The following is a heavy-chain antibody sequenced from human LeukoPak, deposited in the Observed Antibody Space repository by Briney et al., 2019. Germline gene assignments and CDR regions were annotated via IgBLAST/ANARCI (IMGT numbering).Heavy chain of an antibody. CDR1: GFTFNSHW. J-gene: IGHJ4*02. Sequence: PGGSLRLSCAASGFTFNSHWMHWVRQAPGKGLAWVSGVNSDGRTTSYADSVKGRFTISRDNAKNTLYLQMNSLAVGDPAVYCCVYSVSSGFDYWGQGALVTVSS. CDR3: VYSVSSGFDY. CDR2: VNSDGRTT. V-gene: IGHV3-74*01. D-gene: IGHD1-26*01.